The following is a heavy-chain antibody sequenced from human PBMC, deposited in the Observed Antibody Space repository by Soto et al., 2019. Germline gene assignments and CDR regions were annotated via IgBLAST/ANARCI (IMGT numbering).Heavy chain of an antibody. V-gene: IGHV1-18*01. J-gene: IGHJ4*02. D-gene: IGHD1-26*01. CDR1: GYTFTSYG. CDR3: ARGVGWEPLDY. Sequence: QVQLVQSGAEVKKPGASVKVSCKASGYTFTSYGIRWVRQAPGQGLEGMGWISAYNGNTNYAQKLQTRXTXTXXTTTTTAYMELRSLRPDDTAVYYCARGVGWEPLDYWGQGTLVTVSS. CDR2: ISAYNGNT.